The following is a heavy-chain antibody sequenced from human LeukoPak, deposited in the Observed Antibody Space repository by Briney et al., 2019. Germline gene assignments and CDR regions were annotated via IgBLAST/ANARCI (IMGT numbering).Heavy chain of an antibody. CDR2: ISSDSNYI. V-gene: IGHV3-21*01. CDR1: GFTFSRYS. D-gene: IGHD1-26*01. CDR3: ARGHSGSYQRTDAFDI. Sequence: GGSLRLSCAVSGFTFSRYSINWVRQAPGKGLEWVSSISSDSNYIYYPDSMKGRFTVSRDNAKNSLYLQMDSLRAEDTAVYYCARGHSGSYQRTDAFDIWGQGTMVTVSS. J-gene: IGHJ3*02.